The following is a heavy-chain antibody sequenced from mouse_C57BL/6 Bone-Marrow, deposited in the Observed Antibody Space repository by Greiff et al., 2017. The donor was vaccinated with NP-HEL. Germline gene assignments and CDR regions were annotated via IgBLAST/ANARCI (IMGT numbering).Heavy chain of an antibody. V-gene: IGHV5-9*01. CDR2: ISGGGGNT. Sequence: EVKVVESGGGLVKPGGSLKLSCAASGFTFSSYTMSWVRQTPEKRLEWVATISGGGGNTYYPDSVKGRFTISRDNAKNTLYLQMSSLRSEDTALYYCARQGLWLRRGDYFDYWGQGTTLTVSS. CDR3: ARQGLWLRRGDYFDY. D-gene: IGHD2-2*01. CDR1: GFTFSSYT. J-gene: IGHJ2*01.